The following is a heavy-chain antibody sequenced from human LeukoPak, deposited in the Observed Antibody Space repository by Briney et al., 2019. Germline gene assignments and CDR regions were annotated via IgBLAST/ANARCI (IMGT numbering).Heavy chain of an antibody. J-gene: IGHJ4*02. CDR3: ARSLVGAFDY. D-gene: IGHD1-26*01. CDR2: ISYDGSNK. CDR1: GFTFSSYA. V-gene: IGHV3-30-3*01. Sequence: PGRSLRLSCAASGFTFSSYAMHWVRQAPGKGLEWVAVISYDGSNKYYADSVKGRFTISRDNSKNTLYLQMNSLRAEDTAVYYCARSLVGAFDYWGQGTPVTVSS.